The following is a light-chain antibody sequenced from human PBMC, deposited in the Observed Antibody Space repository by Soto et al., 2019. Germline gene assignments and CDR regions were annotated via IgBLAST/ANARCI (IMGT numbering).Light chain of an antibody. CDR2: ASS. CDR1: QSISSY. J-gene: IGKJ2*01. Sequence: DIQMTQAPSSLSASVGDRVTITCRASQSISSYLNWYQQKPGNAPQLLIYASSILQSVVPSRFSGIGSGTDFTLPISSLQPEDFATFYCQQSYSTWGTFGQGTKLEIK. CDR3: QQSYSTWGT. V-gene: IGKV1-39*01.